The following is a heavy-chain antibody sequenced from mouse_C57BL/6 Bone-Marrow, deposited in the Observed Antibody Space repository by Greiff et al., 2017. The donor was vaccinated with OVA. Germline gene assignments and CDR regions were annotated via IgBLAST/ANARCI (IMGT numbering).Heavy chain of an antibody. J-gene: IGHJ2*01. CDR3: ARWLYYFDY. CDR1: GYTFTSYG. V-gene: IGHV1-81*01. D-gene: IGHD2-2*01. CDR2: IYPRSGNT. Sequence: VMLVESGAELARPGASVKLSCKASGYTFTSYGISWVKQRTGQGLEWIGEIYPRSGNTYYNEKFKGKATLTADKSSSTAYMELRSLTSEDSAVYFCARWLYYFDYWGQGTTLTVSS.